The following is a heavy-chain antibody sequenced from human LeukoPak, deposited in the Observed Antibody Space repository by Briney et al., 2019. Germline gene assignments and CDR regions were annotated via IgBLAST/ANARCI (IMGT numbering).Heavy chain of an antibody. CDR1: GFTFSSYA. D-gene: IGHD2-2*01. V-gene: IGHV3-30*04. CDR2: ISYDGSNK. Sequence: GGSLRLSCAASGFTFSSYAMHWVRQAPGKGLEWVAVISYDGSNKYYADSVKGRFTISRDNSKNTLYLQMNSLRAEDTAVYYCAKDRGGCSSTSCYYFDYWGQGTLVTVSS. J-gene: IGHJ4*02. CDR3: AKDRGGCSSTSCYYFDY.